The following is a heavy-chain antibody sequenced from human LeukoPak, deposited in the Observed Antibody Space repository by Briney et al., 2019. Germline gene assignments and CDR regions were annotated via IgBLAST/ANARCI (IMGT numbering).Heavy chain of an antibody. D-gene: IGHD5-18*01. CDR1: GFTFSRYA. CDR2: VWYDGSNE. CDR3: ARVDTAMGLLDY. V-gene: IGHV3-33*01. J-gene: IGHJ4*02. Sequence: GGSLRLSCAASGFTFSRYAMHWVRQAPGKGVEGVAIVWYDGSNENYVDSVKGRFTISRDNAKNTLYLQMNSLGAEDTAVYFCARVDTAMGLLDYWGQGILVTVSS.